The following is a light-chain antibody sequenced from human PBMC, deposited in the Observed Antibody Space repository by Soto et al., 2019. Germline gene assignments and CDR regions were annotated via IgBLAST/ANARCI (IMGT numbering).Light chain of an antibody. V-gene: IGKV3-15*01. J-gene: IGKJ2*01. CDR2: GTS. CDR1: QSVSSN. Sequence: EIVMTQSPATLSMSPGERATLSCRASQSVSSNLAWYQQKPGQAPRLLIYGTSTRPAGIPARFSGSGSGTEFALTIRSLQSEDFAFYYCQQYDNWPAGYTFGEGTKLEIK. CDR3: QQYDNWPAGYT.